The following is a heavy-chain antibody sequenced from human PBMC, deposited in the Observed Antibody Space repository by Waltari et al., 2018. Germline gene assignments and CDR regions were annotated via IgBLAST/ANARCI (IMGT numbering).Heavy chain of an antibody. Sequence: EVQLVESGGGLVKPGGSLRLSCAASGFTFSSYSMNWVRQAPGKGLEWVSSISRSSSYIDYADSGKGRFTISGDNARNSLYLQRNSLRAEDTAVYYWARYPTRSYDSSGYLKNDAFDIWGQGTMVTVSS. J-gene: IGHJ3*02. V-gene: IGHV3-21*01. CDR3: ARYPTRSYDSSGYLKNDAFDI. CDR2: ISRSSSYI. CDR1: GFTFSSYS. D-gene: IGHD3-22*01.